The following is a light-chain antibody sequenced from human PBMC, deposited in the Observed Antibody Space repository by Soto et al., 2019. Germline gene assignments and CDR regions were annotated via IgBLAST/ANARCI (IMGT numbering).Light chain of an antibody. CDR2: EVN. V-gene: IGLV2-14*01. CDR3: SSYTSDTSPYV. CDR1: SSDVGGYNY. J-gene: IGLJ1*01. Sequence: QSVLTQPASVSGSRGQSITISCTGTSSDVGGYNYVSWYQLHPGKAPKLIIYEVNNRPSGLSNRFSGSKSGNTASLTISGLQADDEGDYYCSSYTSDTSPYVFGTGTKLTVL.